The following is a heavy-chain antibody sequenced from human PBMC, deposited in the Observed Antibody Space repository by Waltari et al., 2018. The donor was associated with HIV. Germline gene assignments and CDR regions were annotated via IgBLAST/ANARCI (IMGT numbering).Heavy chain of an antibody. CDR2: ISSDGGNQ. J-gene: IGHJ5*01. CDR1: GFTFREYP. CDR3: AKDAYGGHPKNWFDS. Sequence: QVQLVESGGGVVQPGKSLRLSCAASGFTFREYPLLWVRQAPGKGLEWVTVISSDGGNQYYADSVKGRFTISRDNSKKTLSLEMNSLKIEDTAMYYCAKDAYGGHPKNWFDSWGQGILVTVSS. V-gene: IGHV3-30*18. D-gene: IGHD3-10*01.